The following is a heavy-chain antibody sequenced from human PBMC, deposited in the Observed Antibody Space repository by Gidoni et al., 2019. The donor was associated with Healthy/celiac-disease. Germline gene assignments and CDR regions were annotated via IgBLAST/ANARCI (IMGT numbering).Heavy chain of an antibody. J-gene: IGHJ6*02. CDR1: GYTFTLYA. V-gene: IGHV1-3*01. CDR2: INAGNGNT. CDR3: ARDLGPAAYYYYYGMDV. Sequence: QVQLVHSGADVKKPGASVKVSCKASGYTFTLYAMHWVRQAPGQRLEWMGWINAGNGNTKYSQKFQGRVTITRDTSASTAYMELSSLRSEDTAVYYCARDLGPAAYYYYYGMDVWGQGTTVTVSS. D-gene: IGHD2-2*01.